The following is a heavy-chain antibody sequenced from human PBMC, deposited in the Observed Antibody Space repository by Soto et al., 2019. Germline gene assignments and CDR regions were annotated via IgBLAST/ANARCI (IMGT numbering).Heavy chain of an antibody. D-gene: IGHD1-26*01. J-gene: IGHJ4*02. V-gene: IGHV4-38-2*02. CDR3: ARYSGSFDY. CDR1: GYSISSGYY. CDR2: IYHSGST. Sequence: SETLSLTCTVSGYSISSGYYWGWIRQPPGKGLEWIGSIYHSGSTYYNPSLKSRVTISVDTSKNQFSLTLSSVTAADTAVYYCARYSGSFDYWGQGTLVTVSS.